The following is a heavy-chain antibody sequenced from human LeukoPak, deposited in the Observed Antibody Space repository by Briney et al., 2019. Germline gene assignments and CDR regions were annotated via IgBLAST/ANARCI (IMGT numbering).Heavy chain of an antibody. D-gene: IGHD2-8*01. CDR2: IYYTSST. CDR3: ARAVLATKSAHWFDS. Sequence: ADTLSLTCTVSGGSISSFYRSWIRQPPGKGLEWIGYIYYTSSTTYNSSLNSRVTTLLNTSNNHFSLNLISVTAADTAMYYCARAVLATKSAHWFDSWGQGTLVTVSS. J-gene: IGHJ5*01. CDR1: GGSISSFY. V-gene: IGHV4-59*07.